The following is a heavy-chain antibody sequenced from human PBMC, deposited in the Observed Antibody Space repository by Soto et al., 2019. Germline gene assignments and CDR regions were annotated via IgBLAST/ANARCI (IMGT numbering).Heavy chain of an antibody. D-gene: IGHD2-15*01. J-gene: IGHJ4*02. CDR1: GGSISSGGYS. Sequence: QLQLQESGSGLVKPSQTLSLTCAVSGGSISSGGYSWIWIRQPPGKGLQWIGYIYHSGSTYYNPSLKSQVTISVDRSKNQFSLKLSSVTAADTAVYYFARGQVVAAQHWGQGTLVTVSS. CDR3: ARGQVVAAQH. CDR2: IYHSGST. V-gene: IGHV4-30-2*01.